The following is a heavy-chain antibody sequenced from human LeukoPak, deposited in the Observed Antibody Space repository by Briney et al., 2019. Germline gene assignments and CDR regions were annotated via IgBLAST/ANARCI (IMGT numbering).Heavy chain of an antibody. CDR1: GFTFSSCA. Sequence: PGGSLRLSCAASGFTFSSCAMYWVRQAPGKGLEWVSVISGSGGTTYYADSVKGRFTISRDNSMNTLYLQMNSPRAEDTAVYYCAKDWRFGELSRNFDYWGQGTLVTVSS. V-gene: IGHV3-23*01. J-gene: IGHJ4*02. CDR3: AKDWRFGELSRNFDY. CDR2: ISGSGGTT. D-gene: IGHD3-10*01.